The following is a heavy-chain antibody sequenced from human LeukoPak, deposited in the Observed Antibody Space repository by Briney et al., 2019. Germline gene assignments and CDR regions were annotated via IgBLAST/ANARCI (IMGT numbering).Heavy chain of an antibody. CDR2: IYTSGST. Sequence: SETLSLTCTVSGGSISSYYWSWIRQPAGKGLEWIGRIYTSGSTNYNPSLKSRVTMSVDTSKNQFSLKLSSVTAADTAVNYCARESSSKWSGWYGHYYYGMDVWGQGTTVTVSS. CDR3: ARESSSKWSGWYGHYYYGMDV. CDR1: GGSISSYY. D-gene: IGHD6-19*01. J-gene: IGHJ6*02. V-gene: IGHV4-4*07.